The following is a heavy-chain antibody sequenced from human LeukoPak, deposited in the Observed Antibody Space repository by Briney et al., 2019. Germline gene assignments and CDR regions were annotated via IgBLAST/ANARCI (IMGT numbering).Heavy chain of an antibody. CDR3: AKRGVVIRVILVGFHKEAYYFDS. J-gene: IGHJ4*02. V-gene: IGHV3-23*01. Sequence: GGSLRLSCAVSGITLSNYGMSWVRQAPGKGLEWVAGISDSGGRTNYADSVKGRVTISRDNPKNTLYLQMNSLTAEGRAVYFCAKRGVVIRVILVGFHKEAYYFDSWGQGALVTVSS. D-gene: IGHD3-22*01. CDR1: GITLSNYG. CDR2: ISDSGGRT.